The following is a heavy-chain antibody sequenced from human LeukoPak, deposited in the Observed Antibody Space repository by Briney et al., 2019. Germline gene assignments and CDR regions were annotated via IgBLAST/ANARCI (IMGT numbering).Heavy chain of an antibody. Sequence: VASVKVSCKASGYTFTGYYMHWVRQAPGQGLEWMGWTNPNSGGTNYAQKFQGRVTMTRDTSISTAYMELSRLRSDDTAVYYCARIYCSSTSCYGGWVWFDPWGQGTLVTVSS. D-gene: IGHD2-2*01. J-gene: IGHJ5*02. CDR3: ARIYCSSTSCYGGWVWFDP. CDR2: TNPNSGGT. CDR1: GYTFTGYY. V-gene: IGHV1-2*02.